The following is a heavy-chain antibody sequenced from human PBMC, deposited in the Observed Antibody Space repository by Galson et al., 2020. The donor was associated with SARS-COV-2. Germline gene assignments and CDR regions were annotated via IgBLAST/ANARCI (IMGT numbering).Heavy chain of an antibody. CDR2: INPKSGGT. D-gene: IGHD3-9*01. CDR1: GCTFTDYY. Sequence: ASVKVSCTASGCTFTDYYIHWVRQAPGQGLEWMGWINPKSGGTNYAQKFEGRVTMTRDTSITTAYMELSRLRADDTAVYYCARLRYYDVLTGYIVDVWGQGTMVTVSS. J-gene: IGHJ6*02. V-gene: IGHV1-2*02. CDR3: ARLRYYDVLTGYIVDV.